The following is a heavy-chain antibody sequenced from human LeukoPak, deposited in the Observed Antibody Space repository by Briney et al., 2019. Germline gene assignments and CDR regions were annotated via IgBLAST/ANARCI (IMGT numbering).Heavy chain of an antibody. V-gene: IGHV3-23*01. Sequence: PGGSLRLSCAASGFIFNNYGLIWVRQAPGEGLDWVSAISNDGGGTNYADFVRGRFTISRDNSKNTLFLQMNSQRAEDTALYYCAKGSSGYFADLWGQGTLVTVSS. CDR1: GFIFNNYG. J-gene: IGHJ5*02. CDR2: ISNDGGGT. D-gene: IGHD3-22*01. CDR3: AKGSSGYFADL.